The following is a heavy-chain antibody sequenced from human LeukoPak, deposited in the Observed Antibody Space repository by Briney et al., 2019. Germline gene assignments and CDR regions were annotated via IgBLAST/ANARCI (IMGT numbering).Heavy chain of an antibody. CDR3: ARVAAAAGTFFGY. CDR2: INTNTGNP. Sequence: ASVTVSCKSSGYTFTSYAMNWVRQAPGQGLEWMGWINTNTGNPTYAQGFTGRFVFSLDTSVSTAYLQISSLKAEDTAVYYCARVAAAAGTFFGYWGQGTLVTVSS. J-gene: IGHJ4*02. D-gene: IGHD6-13*01. V-gene: IGHV7-4-1*02. CDR1: GYTFTSYA.